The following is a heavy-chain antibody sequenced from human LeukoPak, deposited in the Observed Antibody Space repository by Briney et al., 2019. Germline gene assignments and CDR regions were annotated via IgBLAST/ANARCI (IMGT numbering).Heavy chain of an antibody. CDR2: IYHGGSP. Sequence: SETLSLTCTVSGYFISSGYYWGWIQQPPGKGLEWIGSIYHGGSPYYNPSLKSRVTISVDTSMNRLSLKLNSVTAADTAVYYCARDLYYYDSSAYPPTWFDPWGQGILVTVSS. V-gene: IGHV4-38-2*02. D-gene: IGHD3-22*01. J-gene: IGHJ5*02. CDR1: GYFISSGYY. CDR3: ARDLYYYDSSAYPPTWFDP.